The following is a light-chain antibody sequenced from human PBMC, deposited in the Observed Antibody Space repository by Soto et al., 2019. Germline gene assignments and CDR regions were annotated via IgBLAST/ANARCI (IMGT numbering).Light chain of an antibody. J-gene: IGKJ4*01. Sequence: DIVMTQSPDSLAVSLGERATVNCKSSQSVLYSSNNKNYLAWYQQKPRQPPKLLIYWASTRESGVPDRFSGSGSGTDFTLTISGLQAEDVAVYYCQQYYSTPLTFGGGTKVDIK. V-gene: IGKV4-1*01. CDR3: QQYYSTPLT. CDR1: QSVLYSSNNKNY. CDR2: WAS.